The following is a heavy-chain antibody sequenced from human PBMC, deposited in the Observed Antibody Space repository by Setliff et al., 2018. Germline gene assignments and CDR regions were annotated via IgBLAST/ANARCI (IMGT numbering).Heavy chain of an antibody. CDR3: ARGTRGYSYGPIDAFDI. CDR2: IIPIFGTA. Sequence: SVKVSCKASGYTFTSYDINWVRQATGQGLEWMGGIIPIFGTANYAQKFQGRVTITADESTSTAYMELSSLRSEDTAVYYCARGTRGYSYGPIDAFDIWGQGTMVTVSS. D-gene: IGHD5-18*01. J-gene: IGHJ3*02. V-gene: IGHV1-69*13. CDR1: GYTFTSYD.